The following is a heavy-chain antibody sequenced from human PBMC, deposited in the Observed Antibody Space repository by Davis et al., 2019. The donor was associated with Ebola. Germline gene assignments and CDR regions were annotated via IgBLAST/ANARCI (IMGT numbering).Heavy chain of an antibody. Sequence: GESLKISCAASGFTFSSYGMNWVRQAPGKGLEWVGFIRSKAYGGTTEYAASVKGRFTISRDDSKSIAYLQMNSLKTEDTAVYYCTRVSRWLQHFDYWGQGTLVTVSS. CDR3: TRVSRWLQHFDY. V-gene: IGHV3-49*04. CDR2: IRSKAYGGTT. D-gene: IGHD5-24*01. CDR1: GFTFSSYG. J-gene: IGHJ4*02.